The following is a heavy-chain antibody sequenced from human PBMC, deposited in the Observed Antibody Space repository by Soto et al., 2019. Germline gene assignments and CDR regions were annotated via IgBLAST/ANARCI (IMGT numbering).Heavy chain of an antibody. CDR3: ARHPFSMVRGVPYYYYGVDV. CDR1: GGSISSSSYY. CDR2: IYYSGST. J-gene: IGHJ6*02. V-gene: IGHV4-39*01. Sequence: PSDPLSLTCTVSGGSISSSSYYRGWIRQPPGKGLEWIGSIYYSGSTYYNPSLKSRVTISVDTSKNQFSLKLSSVTAADTAVYYCARHPFSMVRGVPYYYYGVDVWGQGTTFTDSS. D-gene: IGHD3-10*01.